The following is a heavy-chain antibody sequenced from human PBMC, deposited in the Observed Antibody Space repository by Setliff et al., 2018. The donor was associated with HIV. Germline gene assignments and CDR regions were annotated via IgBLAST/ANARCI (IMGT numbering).Heavy chain of an antibody. D-gene: IGHD3-10*01. Sequence: LRLSCAASGFTFSDYYMSWIRQAPGKGLEWVSYISSSGSPIYYADSVKGRFTISRDNAKNSLYLQMNTLRAEDTAVYYCARLTLLRGLTITYMDVWGKGTTVTVSS. CDR1: GFTFSDYY. CDR3: ARLTLLRGLTITYMDV. V-gene: IGHV3-11*04. CDR2: ISSSGSPI. J-gene: IGHJ6*03.